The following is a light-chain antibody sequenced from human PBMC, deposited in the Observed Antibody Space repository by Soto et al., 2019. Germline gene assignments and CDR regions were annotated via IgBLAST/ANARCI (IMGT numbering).Light chain of an antibody. CDR1: QSVSSN. V-gene: IGKV3-15*01. Sequence: EIVMTQSPATLSVSPGERATLSCRASQSVSSNLAWYQQKPGQAPRLLIYGASTRATGIPARCSGSGSGTDFTLTISSMQSEDFAVYYCHQYNNWPLYTFGQGTKLEIK. J-gene: IGKJ2*01. CDR2: GAS. CDR3: HQYNNWPLYT.